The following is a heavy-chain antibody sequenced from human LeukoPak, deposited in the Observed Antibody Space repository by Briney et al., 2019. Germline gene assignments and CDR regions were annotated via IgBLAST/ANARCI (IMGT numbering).Heavy chain of an antibody. J-gene: IGHJ4*02. D-gene: IGHD3-9*01. Sequence: PGGSLRLSCAASGFTFSTYAMRWVRQAPGKGLEWVSAISGNGGNTYYADSVKGRFTISRDNSKNTLYLQINSLRAEDTAVYYCAARLTGTYFDYWGQGTLVTVSS. CDR1: GFTFSTYA. CDR2: ISGNGGNT. CDR3: AARLTGTYFDY. V-gene: IGHV3-23*01.